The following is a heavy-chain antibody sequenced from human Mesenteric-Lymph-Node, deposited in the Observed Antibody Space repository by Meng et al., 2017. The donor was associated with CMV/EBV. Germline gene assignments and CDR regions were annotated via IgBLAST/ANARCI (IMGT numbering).Heavy chain of an antibody. J-gene: IGHJ4*02. CDR3: ARSRRWTPPDF. CDR1: GFTFSSYS. V-gene: IGHV3-48*04. D-gene: IGHD5-24*01. Sequence: LSLTCAASGFTFSSYSMNWVRQAPGKGLEWLSYIDSFSSTMYYADSVKGRFTISRDNAKNSLYLQMNSLRAEDTAVYYCARSRRWTPPDFWGQGTLVTVSS. CDR2: IDSFSSTM.